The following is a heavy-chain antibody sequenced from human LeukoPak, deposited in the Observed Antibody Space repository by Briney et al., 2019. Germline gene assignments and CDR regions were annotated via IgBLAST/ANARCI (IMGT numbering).Heavy chain of an antibody. CDR1: GGSISSGGYY. D-gene: IGHD3-22*01. CDR3: ARDPDYYDSSGFRPANWFDP. Sequence: SQTLSLTCTVSGGSISSGGYYWSWIRQPPGKGLEWIGYIYHSGSTYYNPSLKSRVTISVDTSKNQFSLKLSSVTAADTAVYYCARDPDYYDSSGFRPANWFDPWGQGTLVTVSS. J-gene: IGHJ5*02. CDR2: IYHSGST. V-gene: IGHV4-30-2*01.